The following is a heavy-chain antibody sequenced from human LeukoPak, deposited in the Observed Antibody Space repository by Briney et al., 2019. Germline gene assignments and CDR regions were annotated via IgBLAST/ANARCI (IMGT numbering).Heavy chain of an antibody. CDR3: ARVVPRTIPNFDY. D-gene: IGHD2-2*01. V-gene: IGHV3-21*01. Sequence: PGGSQRLSCAASGFTFSSYSMNWVRQAPGKGLEWVSSISDSSSYIYYADSVKGRFTISRDNAKNSLYLQMNSLRAEDTAVYYCARVVPRTIPNFDYWGQGTLVTVSS. CDR2: ISDSSSYI. J-gene: IGHJ4*02. CDR1: GFTFSSYS.